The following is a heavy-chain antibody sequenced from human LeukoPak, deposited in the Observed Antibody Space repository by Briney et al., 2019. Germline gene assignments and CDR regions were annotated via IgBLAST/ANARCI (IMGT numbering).Heavy chain of an antibody. D-gene: IGHD4-17*01. CDR3: ARVPFVTTLYSDY. CDR1: GGTFSSYA. CDR2: IIPIFGTA. Sequence: SVKVSCKASGGTFSSYAISWVRQAPGQGLEWMGGIIPIFGTANYAQKFQGRVTITADESTSTAYMELSSLRSEDTAVYYCARVPFVTTLYSDYWGQGTLVTVSS. J-gene: IGHJ4*02. V-gene: IGHV1-69*01.